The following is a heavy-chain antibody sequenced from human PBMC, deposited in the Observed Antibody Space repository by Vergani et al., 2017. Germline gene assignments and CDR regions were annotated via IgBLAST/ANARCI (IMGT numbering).Heavy chain of an antibody. J-gene: IGHJ6*03. CDR3: ATNLDIVATIGPAPYYYYYMDV. D-gene: IGHD5-12*01. CDR1: GGTFSSYA. V-gene: IGHV1-69*12. CDR2: IIPIFGTA. Sequence: QVQLVQSGAEVKKPGSSVKVSCKASGGTFSSYAISWVRQAPGQGLEWMGGIIPIFGTANYAQKFQGRVTITADESTSTAYMELSSLRSEDTAVYYCATNLDIVATIGPAPYYYYYMDVWGKGTTVTVSS.